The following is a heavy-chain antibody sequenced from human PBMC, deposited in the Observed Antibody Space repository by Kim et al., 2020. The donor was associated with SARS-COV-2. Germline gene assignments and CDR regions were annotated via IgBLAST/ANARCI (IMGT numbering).Heavy chain of an antibody. J-gene: IGHJ4*02. CDR1: GFTFSSYA. CDR3: AKDTLNYYDSSGYWLYFDY. V-gene: IGHV3-23*01. CDR2: ISGSGGST. Sequence: GGSLRLSCAASGFTFSSYAMSWVRQAPGKGLEWVSAISGSGGSTYYADSVKGRFTISRDNSKNTLYLQMNSLRAEDTAVYYCAKDTLNYYDSSGYWLYFDYWGQGTLVTVSS. D-gene: IGHD3-22*01.